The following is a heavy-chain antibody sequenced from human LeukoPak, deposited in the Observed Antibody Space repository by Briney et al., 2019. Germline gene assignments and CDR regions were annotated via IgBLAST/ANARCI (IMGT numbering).Heavy chain of an antibody. Sequence: PSETLSLTCAVYGGSFSGYYWSWIRQPPGKGLEWIGEINHSGSTNYNPSLKSRVTISVDTSKNQFSLKLSSVTAADTAVYYCAGTTGTTDYWGQGTLVTVSS. CDR3: AGTTGTTDY. CDR1: GGSFSGYY. J-gene: IGHJ4*02. D-gene: IGHD1-1*01. V-gene: IGHV4-34*01. CDR2: INHSGST.